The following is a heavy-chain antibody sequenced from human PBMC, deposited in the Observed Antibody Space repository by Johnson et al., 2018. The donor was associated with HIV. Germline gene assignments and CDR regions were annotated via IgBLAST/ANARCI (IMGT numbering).Heavy chain of an antibody. CDR1: GFTFDDYA. CDR3: ATRQGLTMIVDAFDI. V-gene: IGHV3-9*01. D-gene: IGHD3-22*01. Sequence: VQLVESGGGLVQPGRSLRLSCAASGFTFDDYAMHWVRQAPGKGLEWVSGISWNSGSIGYADSVKGRFTISRDNSKNTLYLQMGSLRAEDTAVYYCATRQGLTMIVDAFDIWGQGTMVTVSS. J-gene: IGHJ3*02. CDR2: ISWNSGSI.